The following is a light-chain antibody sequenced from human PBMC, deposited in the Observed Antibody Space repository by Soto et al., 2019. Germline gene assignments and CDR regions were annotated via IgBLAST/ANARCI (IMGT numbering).Light chain of an antibody. Sequence: QAVVTQPPSASGTPGQRVTISCSGTSSNIGVDYVCWYQQLPGTAPKLLIYNNNRRPSGVPDRFSGSNSGTSASLAISGLRSEDEADYYCAVWDDTLSGPVFGGGTKLTVL. J-gene: IGLJ3*02. CDR2: NNN. CDR1: SSNIGVDY. CDR3: AVWDDTLSGPV. V-gene: IGLV1-47*02.